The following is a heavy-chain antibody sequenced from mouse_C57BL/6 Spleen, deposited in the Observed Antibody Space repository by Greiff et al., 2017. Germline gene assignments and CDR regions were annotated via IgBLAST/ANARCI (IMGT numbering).Heavy chain of an antibody. D-gene: IGHD1-1*01. CDR3: ARGTTGVATMDY. CDR2: IDPANGNT. CDR1: GFNIKNTY. Sequence: EVQLQQSVAELVRPGASVKLSCTASGFNIKNTYMHWVKQRPEQGLEWIGRIDPANGNTKYAPKFQGKANLTADTSSNTAYLRLSSLTSEDTAIYYCARGTTGVATMDYWGQGTTLTVSS. J-gene: IGHJ2*01. V-gene: IGHV14-3*01.